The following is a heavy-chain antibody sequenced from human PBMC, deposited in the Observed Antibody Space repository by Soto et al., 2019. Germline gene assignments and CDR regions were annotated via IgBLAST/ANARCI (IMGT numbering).Heavy chain of an antibody. J-gene: IGHJ4*02. Sequence: LEILSLTCAVYGGSFSGYYLTWIRQPPGTGLKWIEEINHSGSTNYNPSLKSRVTISVDTSKNQFSLKLTSVTAADTAVYYCARDKITGLFDYWGQGTLVTVSS. CDR1: GGSFSGYY. D-gene: IGHD2-8*02. V-gene: IGHV4-34*01. CDR3: ARDKITGLFDY. CDR2: INHSGST.